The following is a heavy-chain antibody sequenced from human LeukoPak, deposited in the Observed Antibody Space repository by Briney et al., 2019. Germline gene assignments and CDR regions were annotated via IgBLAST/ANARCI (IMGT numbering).Heavy chain of an antibody. CDR1: GFTFSSYS. Sequence: GGSLRLSCAASGFTFSSYSMNWVRQAPGKGLEWVSSISSSSSYIYYADSVKGRFTISRDNAKTSLYLQMNSLRAEDTAVYYCARGLNPMVYATSSGFDPWGQGTLVTASS. V-gene: IGHV3-21*01. J-gene: IGHJ5*02. CDR2: ISSSSSYI. D-gene: IGHD2-8*01. CDR3: ARGLNPMVYATSSGFDP.